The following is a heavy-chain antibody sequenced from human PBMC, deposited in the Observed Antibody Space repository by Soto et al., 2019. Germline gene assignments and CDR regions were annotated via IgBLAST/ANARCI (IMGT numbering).Heavy chain of an antibody. D-gene: IGHD2-15*01. V-gene: IGHV3-48*02. CDR3: ARGYCSGSTCFIGGRYFDY. CDR2: ISSSSYTI. Sequence: PXGSLRLSCAAAGFTFSSYSMNWVRQAPGRGLEWVSYISSSSYTIYYADSVKGRFTISRDNAKNSLYLQMNSLRDEDTAVYYCARGYCSGSTCFIGGRYFDYWGQGTLVTVSS. CDR1: GFTFSSYS. J-gene: IGHJ4*02.